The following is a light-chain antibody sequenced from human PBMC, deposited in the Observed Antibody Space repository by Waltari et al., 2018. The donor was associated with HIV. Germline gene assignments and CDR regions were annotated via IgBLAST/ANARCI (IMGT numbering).Light chain of an antibody. V-gene: IGLV2-14*03. J-gene: IGLJ1*01. CDR2: DVS. Sequence: QSALTQPASVSGSPGQSITISCTGTSSAVGGYNAVSWYQQHPGKAPKLMIYDVSNWPSGVSNRFSGSKAGNTASLTISGLQAEDEADYYCSSYTSSSTLRVFGTGTKVTVL. CDR3: SSYTSSSTLRV. CDR1: SSAVGGYNA.